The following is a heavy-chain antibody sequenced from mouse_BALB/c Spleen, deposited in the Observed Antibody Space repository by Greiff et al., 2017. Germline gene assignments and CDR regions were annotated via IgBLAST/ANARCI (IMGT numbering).Heavy chain of an antibody. Sequence: EVKLMESGPGLVKPSQSLSLTCTVTGYSITSDYAWNWIRQFPGNKLEWMGYISYSGSTSYNPSLKSRISITRDTSKNQFFLQLNSVTTEDTATYYCASYYYGSSFYYFDYWGQGTTLTVSS. D-gene: IGHD1-1*01. J-gene: IGHJ2*01. V-gene: IGHV3-2*02. CDR3: ASYYYGSSFYYFDY. CDR2: ISYSGST. CDR1: GYSITSDYA.